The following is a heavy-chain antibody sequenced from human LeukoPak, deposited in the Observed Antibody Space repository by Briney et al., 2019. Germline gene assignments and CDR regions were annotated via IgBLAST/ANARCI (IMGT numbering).Heavy chain of an antibody. CDR2: IKHDGSDN. D-gene: IGHD2-2*01. CDR3: HQPITLPD. V-gene: IGHV3-7*01. Sequence: GGSLRLSCVASGFTFKDYWMSWVRQAPGKGLEWVAYIKHDGSDNSYVDSGKGRFTISRDNAKNSLYLQMNSLRAEDTAVYYCHQPITLPDWGQGILVTVSS. J-gene: IGHJ4*02. CDR1: GFTFKDYW.